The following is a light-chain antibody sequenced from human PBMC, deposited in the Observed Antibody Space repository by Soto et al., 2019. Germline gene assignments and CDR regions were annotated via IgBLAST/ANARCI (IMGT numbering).Light chain of an antibody. J-gene: IGKJ3*01. CDR2: GAS. V-gene: IGKV3-20*01. CDR1: QSVSSNY. CDR3: QQYHQRPPLT. Sequence: EIVLTQSPGTLSLSPGERATLSCRASQSVSSNYLAWYQQKPGQAPRLLIYGASTRATGIPDRFSGSGSGTDFTLTISSLQSEDFAVYYCQQYHQRPPLTFGPGTKVDIK.